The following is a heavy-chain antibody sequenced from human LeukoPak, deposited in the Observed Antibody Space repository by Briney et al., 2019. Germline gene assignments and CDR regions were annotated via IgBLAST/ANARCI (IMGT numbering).Heavy chain of an antibody. CDR3: AGGIFGVVINVFHI. D-gene: IGHD3-3*01. V-gene: IGHV4-59*01. CDR1: GGSISSYH. Sequence: SETLSLTCTVSGGSISSYHWSWIRQPPGKGLEWIGDTYNSGSTNYNPSLKSRVTISVDTSKNQFSLKRTSVTAAETAVYFCAGGIFGVVINVFHIGGQGRMVTVSS. J-gene: IGHJ3*02. CDR2: TYNSGST.